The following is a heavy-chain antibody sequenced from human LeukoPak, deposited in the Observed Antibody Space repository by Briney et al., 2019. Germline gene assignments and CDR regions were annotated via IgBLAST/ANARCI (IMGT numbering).Heavy chain of an antibody. Sequence: ASVKVSCKASGGNFNSYAISWVRQAPGQGLEWMGETIPMFGTPTYAQKFQDRVTITTDESTSTFYMEMSSLRSEDTAVYYCATEHTSQYDRGGYYYLDYWGQGTLVTVSS. CDR3: ATEHTSQYDRGGYYYLDY. V-gene: IGHV1-69*05. CDR1: GGNFNSYA. J-gene: IGHJ4*02. D-gene: IGHD3-22*01. CDR2: TIPMFGTP.